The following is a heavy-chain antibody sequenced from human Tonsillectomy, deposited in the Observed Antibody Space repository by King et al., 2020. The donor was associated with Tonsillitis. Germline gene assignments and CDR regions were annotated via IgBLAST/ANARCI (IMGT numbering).Heavy chain of an antibody. CDR1: GFTFSSYW. Sequence: VQLVESGGGLVQPGGSLRLSCAASGFTFSSYWMSWVRQAPGKGLEWVANIKQDGSEKYYVDSVKGRFTISRDNAKNSLYLQMNSLRAEDTAVYYCARDPDYYGSGTRTESNWFDPWGQGTLVTVSS. D-gene: IGHD3-10*01. V-gene: IGHV3-7*01. J-gene: IGHJ5*02. CDR3: ARDPDYYGSGTRTESNWFDP. CDR2: IKQDGSEK.